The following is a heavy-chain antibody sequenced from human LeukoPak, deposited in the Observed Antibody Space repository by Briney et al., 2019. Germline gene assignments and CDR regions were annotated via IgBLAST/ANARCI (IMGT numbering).Heavy chain of an antibody. CDR1: GYTFTGYY. D-gene: IGHD5-18*01. Sequence: ASVKVSYKASGYTFTGYYMHWVRQAPGQGLEWMGWINPNSGGTNYAQKFQGRVTMTRDTSISTAYMELSRLRSDDTAVYYCAGGYSYVGPFDYWGQGTLVTVSS. CDR2: INPNSGGT. V-gene: IGHV1-2*02. CDR3: AGGYSYVGPFDY. J-gene: IGHJ4*02.